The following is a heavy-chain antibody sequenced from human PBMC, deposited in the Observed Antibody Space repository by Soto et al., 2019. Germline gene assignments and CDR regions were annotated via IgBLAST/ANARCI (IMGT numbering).Heavy chain of an antibody. CDR1: GDSLGGYY. CDR2: TYFYDGTT. D-gene: IGHD6-19*01. Sequence: QVQLRESGPGLVKPSETLSLTCTVSGDSLGGYYWSWIRQTPGKGLEWIGYTYFYDGTTKNNPSLKSRLSLSVDKSKRQFSLRLSSVTAADTAVYYCARHLWSSGYYLVFDSWGQGTLVTVSS. CDR3: ARHLWSSGYYLVFDS. V-gene: IGHV4-59*08. J-gene: IGHJ4*02.